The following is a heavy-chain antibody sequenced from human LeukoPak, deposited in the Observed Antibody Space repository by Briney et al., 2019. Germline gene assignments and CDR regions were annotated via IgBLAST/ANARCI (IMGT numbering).Heavy chain of an antibody. Sequence: GGSLRLSSAASGFTFSSYWMSWVRQAPGKGLEWVANIKQDGSEKYYVDSVKGRFTISRDNAKNSLYLQMNSLRAEDTAVYYCARDGVLMVYAIPDYWGQGTLVTVSS. CDR3: ARDGVLMVYAIPDY. CDR1: GFTFSSYW. J-gene: IGHJ4*02. V-gene: IGHV3-7*01. D-gene: IGHD2-8*01. CDR2: IKQDGSEK.